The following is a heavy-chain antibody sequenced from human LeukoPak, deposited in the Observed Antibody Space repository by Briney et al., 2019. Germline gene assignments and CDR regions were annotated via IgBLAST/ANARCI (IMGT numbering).Heavy chain of an antibody. V-gene: IGHV5-51*01. CDR2: IYPGDSDT. CDR1: GFTFSSYW. CDR3: ARRLYFCDSSSYFFPSY. Sequence: GESLKISCKASGFTFSSYWIGWVRQMPGKGLEWMGIIYPGDSDTRYNPSFQGQVTISADKSISTAYLQWSSLKASDTAMYYCARRLYFCDSSSYFFPSYWGQGTRVIVSS. D-gene: IGHD3-22*01. J-gene: IGHJ4*02.